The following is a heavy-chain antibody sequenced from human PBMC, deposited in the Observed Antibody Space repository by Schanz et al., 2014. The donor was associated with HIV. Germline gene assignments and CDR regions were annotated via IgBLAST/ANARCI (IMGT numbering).Heavy chain of an antibody. V-gene: IGHV3-23*01. CDR1: GFTFSSYA. J-gene: IGHJ4*02. D-gene: IGHD2-2*01. CDR3: AKVGRIYSTTWIDY. CDR2: ISDTGGST. Sequence: EVQLLDSGGGLVQPGGSLRLSCAASGFTFSSYAMSWVRQTPGKGLEWVSAISDTGGSTYYADSVKGRFTISKDYSKNTLYLQMNSLRSEDTAVYYCAKVGRIYSTTWIDYWGQGTLVTVSS.